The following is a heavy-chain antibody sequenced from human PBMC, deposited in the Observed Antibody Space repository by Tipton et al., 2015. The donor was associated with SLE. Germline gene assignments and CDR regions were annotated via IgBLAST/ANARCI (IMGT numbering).Heavy chain of an antibody. D-gene: IGHD3-22*01. CDR1: GGSFSGYY. Sequence: TLSLTCAVYGGSFSGYYWSWIRQSPGKGLEWLGQISHIGNVNYNPSLASRISISVDTSKNQFSLRLSSVTTADTAVYYCARHSDTSGYYYYGMDVWGQGTTVTVSS. CDR2: ISHIGNV. V-gene: IGHV4-34*01. J-gene: IGHJ6*02. CDR3: ARHSDTSGYYYYGMDV.